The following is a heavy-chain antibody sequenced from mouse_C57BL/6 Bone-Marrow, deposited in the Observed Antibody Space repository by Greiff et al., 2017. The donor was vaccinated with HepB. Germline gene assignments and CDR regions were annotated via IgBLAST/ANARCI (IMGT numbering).Heavy chain of an antibody. CDR3: ARSGYDGYQYYFDY. D-gene: IGHD2-3*01. CDR2: IDPEDGET. Sequence: VQLQHSGAELVKPGASVKLSCTASGFNIKDYYMHWVKQRTEQGLEWIGRIDPEDGETKYAPKFQGKATITADTSSNTAYLQLSSLTSEDTAVYYCARSGYDGYQYYFDYWGQGTTLTVSS. J-gene: IGHJ2*01. V-gene: IGHV14-2*01. CDR1: GFNIKDYY.